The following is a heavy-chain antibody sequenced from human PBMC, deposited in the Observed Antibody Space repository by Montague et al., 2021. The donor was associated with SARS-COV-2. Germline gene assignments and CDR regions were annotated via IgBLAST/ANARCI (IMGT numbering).Heavy chain of an antibody. D-gene: IGHD4-11*01. V-gene: IGHV4-31*03. CDR3: AASGRRGYSNPFHH. Sequence: TLSLTCTVSGDSITSGGYFWNWIRQHPGKGLEYIGAISYSGSTYYKPSFTSRVSISMDTSKNAFSLSLHSVTAADTAVYFCAASGRRGYSNPFHHCGRGSLVTVSS. CDR2: ISYSGST. CDR1: GDSITSGGYF. J-gene: IGHJ4*02.